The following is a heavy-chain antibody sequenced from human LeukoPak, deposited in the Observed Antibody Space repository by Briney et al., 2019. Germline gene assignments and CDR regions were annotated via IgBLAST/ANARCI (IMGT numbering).Heavy chain of an antibody. Sequence: GGSLRLSCAASGLTFSSYEMNWVRQAPGKGLEWASYISSSGSSIYYADSVKGRFTISRDNAKKSLYLQMHSLRAEDTAVYYCARDSHKFDSSGYYPDAFDIWGQGTMVTVSS. D-gene: IGHD3-22*01. V-gene: IGHV3-48*03. CDR2: ISSSGSSI. CDR3: ARDSHKFDSSGYYPDAFDI. CDR1: GLTFSSYE. J-gene: IGHJ3*02.